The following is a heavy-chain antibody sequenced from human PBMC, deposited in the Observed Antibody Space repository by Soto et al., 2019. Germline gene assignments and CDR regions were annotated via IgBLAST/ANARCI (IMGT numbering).Heavy chain of an antibody. V-gene: IGHV3-23*01. D-gene: IGHD1-7*01. Sequence: EVQLLESGGGLVQPGGSLRLSCAASGFTFSSYAMSWVRQAPGKGLEWVSAISGSGGSTYYADSVKGRFTISRDNSKNPLYLQMNSLRAEDTAVYYCAKSDLGITGTTSGGAGGKIWFDPWGQGTLVTVSS. CDR2: ISGSGGST. CDR3: AKSDLGITGTTSGGAGGKIWFDP. J-gene: IGHJ5*02. CDR1: GFTFSSYA.